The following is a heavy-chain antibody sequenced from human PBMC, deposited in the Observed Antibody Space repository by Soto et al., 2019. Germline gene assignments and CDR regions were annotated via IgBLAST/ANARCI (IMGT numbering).Heavy chain of an antibody. CDR2: IYTTGRT. J-gene: IGHJ4*02. Sequence: PSETLSLTCSVFGCSISGYDWRWIRHPAWRGLEXIGRIYTTGRTNQNPSPNLRGTMPVDPSKNQFTLKLRSVTAADTAVYYCARAQQEDDYYDSSGYSHYFDYWGQGALVTVSS. V-gene: IGHV4-4*07. D-gene: IGHD3-22*01. CDR1: GCSISGYD. CDR3: ARAQQEDDYYDSSGYSHYFDY.